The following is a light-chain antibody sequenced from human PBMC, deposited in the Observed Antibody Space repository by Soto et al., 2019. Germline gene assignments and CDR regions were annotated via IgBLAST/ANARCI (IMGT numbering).Light chain of an antibody. J-gene: IGLJ2*01. Sequence: QSVLTQPPSVSAAPGQKVTISCSGSSSNIGNNYVSWYQQLPGTAPNLLIYDNNERPSGIADRFSGSKCATSATLGITGLQTGDEADYYCATWYGSLSAGVFGGGTKLTVL. CDR1: SSNIGNNY. CDR2: DNN. CDR3: ATWYGSLSAGV. V-gene: IGLV1-51*01.